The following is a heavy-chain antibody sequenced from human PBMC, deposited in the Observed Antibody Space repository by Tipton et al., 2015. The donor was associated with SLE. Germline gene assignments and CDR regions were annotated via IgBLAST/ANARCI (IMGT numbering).Heavy chain of an antibody. V-gene: IGHV3-23*01. Sequence: SLRLSCAASGFTFSSYSMSWVRQAPGKGLEWVSSLSGTGASLYYADSVKGRFTISRDNSKNTLYLEVSSLSAEDAAVYYCAKDVDSDDYGVFDSWGQGTLVTVSS. D-gene: IGHD4-17*01. CDR3: AKDVDSDDYGVFDS. J-gene: IGHJ4*02. CDR1: GFTFSSYS. CDR2: LSGTGASL.